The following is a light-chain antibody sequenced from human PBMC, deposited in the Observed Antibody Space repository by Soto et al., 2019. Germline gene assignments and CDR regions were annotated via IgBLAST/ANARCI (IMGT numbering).Light chain of an antibody. CDR1: GSDVGGYNF. CDR2: EVT. V-gene: IGLV2-23*02. J-gene: IGLJ1*01. Sequence: QSALTQPASVSGSPGQSITISCTGSGSDVGGYNFVSWYQQHPGKVPRLMIYEVTERPSGVSNRFSGSRSGNTASLTISGLQAEDEADYCCCSPVGSSTYVFGTGTKLTVL. CDR3: CSPVGSSTYV.